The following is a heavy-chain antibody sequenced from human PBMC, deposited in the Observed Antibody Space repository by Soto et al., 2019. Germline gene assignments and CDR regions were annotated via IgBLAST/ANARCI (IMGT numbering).Heavy chain of an antibody. J-gene: IGHJ2*01. V-gene: IGHV3-23*01. CDR2: ISGSGGST. Sequence: PGGSLRLSCAASGFTFSSYAMSLVRQAPGKGLEWVSAISGSGGSTYYADSVKGRFTISRDNSKNTLYLQMNSLRAEDTAVYYCAKVVQYSSSWTHYWYFDLWGRGTLVTVSS. D-gene: IGHD6-13*01. CDR1: GFTFSSYA. CDR3: AKVVQYSSSWTHYWYFDL.